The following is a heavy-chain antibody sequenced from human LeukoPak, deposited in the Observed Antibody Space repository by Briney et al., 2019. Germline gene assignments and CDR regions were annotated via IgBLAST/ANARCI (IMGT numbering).Heavy chain of an antibody. CDR3: ARAVTCSSTSCPWDYYYMDV. V-gene: IGHV1-69*05. CDR1: GGTFSSYA. CDR2: IIPIFGTA. J-gene: IGHJ6*03. Sequence: GASVKVSCKASGGTFSSYAISWVRQAPGQGLEWMGRIIPIFGTANYAQKFQGRVTITTDESTSTAYMELSSLRSEDTAVYYCARAVTCSSTSCPWDYYYMDVWGKGTTVTVSS. D-gene: IGHD2-2*01.